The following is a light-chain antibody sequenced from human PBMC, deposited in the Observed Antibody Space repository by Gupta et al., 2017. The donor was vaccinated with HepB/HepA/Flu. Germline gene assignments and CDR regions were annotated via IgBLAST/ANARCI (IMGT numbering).Light chain of an antibody. CDR3: AAWEDSLNGRV. CDR1: SSNIGSNT. V-gene: IGLV1-44*01. Sequence: QSVLTQPPSASGTPGQRVTISCSGSSSNIGSNTVNWYQHLPGTAPKLLIYSNNQRPSGVPDRFSGSKSGTSASLAISGLQAEDEADYYCAAWEDSLNGRVFGGGTKLTVL. J-gene: IGLJ3*02. CDR2: SNN.